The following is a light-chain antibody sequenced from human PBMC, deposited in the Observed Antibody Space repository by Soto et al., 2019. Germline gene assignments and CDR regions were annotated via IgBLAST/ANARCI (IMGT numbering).Light chain of an antibody. J-gene: IGLJ7*01. CDR1: SSNIGSNT. V-gene: IGLV1-44*01. CDR3: AAWDDSLNGAV. Sequence: QPVLTQPPSASGTPGQRVTISCSGSSSNIGSNTVNWYQQLPGTAPKLLIYSNSQRPSGVPDRFSGSKSGTSASLAISGLQSEDEADYYCAAWDDSLNGAVFGGGTKLTVL. CDR2: SNS.